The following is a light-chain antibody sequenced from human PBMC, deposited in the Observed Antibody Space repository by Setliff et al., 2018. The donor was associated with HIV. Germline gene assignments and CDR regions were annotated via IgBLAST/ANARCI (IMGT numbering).Light chain of an antibody. J-gene: IGLJ1*01. Sequence: ALTQPASVSGSPGQSVTISCTGTSSDVGAYYYVSWYQQHPAKAPKLILYDVSNRPSGVSNRFSGSKSGNTASLTISGLQAEDEADYYCSSYTSTSTPYVLGTGTKVTVL. CDR3: SSYTSTSTPYV. V-gene: IGLV2-14*03. CDR1: SSDVGAYYY. CDR2: DVS.